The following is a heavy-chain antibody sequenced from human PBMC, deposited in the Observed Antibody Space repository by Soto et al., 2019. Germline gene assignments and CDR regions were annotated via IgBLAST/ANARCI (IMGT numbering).Heavy chain of an antibody. CDR1: AFTFSSYV. CDR2: ISGSGGSR. D-gene: IGHD5-12*01. V-gene: IGHV3-23*01. Sequence: EVQLLESGGGLVQPGGSLRLSCAASAFTFSSYVMSWVRQAPGKGLEWVSAISGSGGSRYYADSVKGRFTISRDNSKNTLYLQMNILRAEDTAIYYCAKEMATSDAFDIWGQGTMVTVSS. CDR3: AKEMATSDAFDI. J-gene: IGHJ3*02.